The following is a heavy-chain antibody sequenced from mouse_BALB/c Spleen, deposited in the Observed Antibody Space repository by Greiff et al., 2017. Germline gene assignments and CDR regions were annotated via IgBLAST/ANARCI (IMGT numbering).Heavy chain of an antibody. CDR3: ARGEYGNYGSY. CDR1: GYTFTSYW. Sequence: QVQLQQPGAELVKPGASVKLSCKASGYTFTSYWMHWVKQRPGQGLEWIGEIDPSDSYTNCNQKFKGKATLTVDKSSSTAYMQLSSLTSEDSAVYYCARGEYGNYGSYWGQGTLVTVSA. CDR2: IDPSDSYT. D-gene: IGHD2-10*02. J-gene: IGHJ3*01. V-gene: IGHV1-69*02.